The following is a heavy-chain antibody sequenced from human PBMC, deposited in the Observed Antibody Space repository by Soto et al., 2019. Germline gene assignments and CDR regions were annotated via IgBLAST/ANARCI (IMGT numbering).Heavy chain of an antibody. Sequence: ASVKVSCKASGYTFTSYGISWVRQAPGQGLEWMGWISAYNGNTNYAQKLQGRVTMTTDTSTSTAYMELRSLRSDDTAVYYCAREGKKGYSGYDSRNYYYYYGMDVWGQGTTVTVSS. D-gene: IGHD5-12*01. V-gene: IGHV1-18*01. CDR1: GYTFTSYG. J-gene: IGHJ6*02. CDR2: ISAYNGNT. CDR3: AREGKKGYSGYDSRNYYYYYGMDV.